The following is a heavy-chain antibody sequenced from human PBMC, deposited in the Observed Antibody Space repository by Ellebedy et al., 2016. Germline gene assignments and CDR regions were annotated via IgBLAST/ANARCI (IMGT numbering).Heavy chain of an antibody. D-gene: IGHD2-2*01. Sequence: GGSLRLXXAASGFTFSSYTMNWVRQGPGKGLEWVSSIHGSSSYTFYADSVKGRFTISRDNAKNLLYLQMNSLRVDDTAVYYCARDSRGYCSSTSCQLKDYWGQGTLVTVSS. J-gene: IGHJ4*02. CDR2: IHGSSSYT. V-gene: IGHV3-21*01. CDR3: ARDSRGYCSSTSCQLKDY. CDR1: GFTFSSYT.